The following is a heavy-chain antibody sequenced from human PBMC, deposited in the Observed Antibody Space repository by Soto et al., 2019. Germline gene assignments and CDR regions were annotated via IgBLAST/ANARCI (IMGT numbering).Heavy chain of an antibody. CDR1: GGTISSYA. CDR3: ARDGPPVTGTYVGDY. V-gene: IGHV1-69*01. D-gene: IGHD1-20*01. CDR2: IIPIFGTA. Sequence: QVQLVQSGAEVKKPGSSVKVSCKASGGTISSYAISWVRQAPGQGLEWMGGIIPIFGTANYAQKFQGRVTITADESTSTAYMELSSLRSEDTAVYYCARDGPPVTGTYVGDYWGQGTLVTVSS. J-gene: IGHJ4*02.